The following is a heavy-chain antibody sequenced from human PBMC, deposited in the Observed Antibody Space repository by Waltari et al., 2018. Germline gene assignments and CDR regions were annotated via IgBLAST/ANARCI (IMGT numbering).Heavy chain of an antibody. J-gene: IGHJ4*02. CDR2: IIPIFGTA. CDR1: GGHFSSYA. V-gene: IGHV1-69*14. CDR3: ARDLDGDFDY. Sequence: QVQLVQSGAEVTKPGSSVKLSCKASGGHFSSYASSWVRQAPGQGLEWIGRIIPIFGTANYAQKFQGRVTITPDKSTSTAYMELSSLRSEDTAVYYCARDLDGDFDYWGQGTLVTVSS. D-gene: IGHD3-10*01.